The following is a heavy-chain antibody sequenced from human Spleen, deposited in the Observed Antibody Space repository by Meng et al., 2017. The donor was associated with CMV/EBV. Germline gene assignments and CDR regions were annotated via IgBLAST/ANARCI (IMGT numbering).Heavy chain of an antibody. V-gene: IGHV1-69*10. CDR1: GGTFSNYA. J-gene: IGHJ4*02. Sequence: SVKVSCKASGGTFSNYAISWVRQAPGQGLEWMGGIIPIVGIPNYAQNFQGRVTITADKSTDTAYMELSSLRSEDTAVYYCARDTVYYTNGFGELSYWGQGTLVTVSS. CDR3: ARDTVYYTNGFGELSY. D-gene: IGHD3-10*01. CDR2: IIPIVGIP.